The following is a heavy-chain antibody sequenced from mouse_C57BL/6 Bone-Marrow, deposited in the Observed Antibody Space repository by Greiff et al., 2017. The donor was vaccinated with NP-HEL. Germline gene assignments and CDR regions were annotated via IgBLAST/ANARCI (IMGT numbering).Heavy chain of an antibody. CDR3: ASPYYGSSYEEGFFYAMDY. Sequence: EVKVVESGGGLVQPGGSLKLSCAASGFTFSDYYMYWVRQTPEKRLEWVAYISNGGGSTYYPDTVQGRFTISRDNAKNTLYLQMSRLKSEDTAMYYCASPYYGSSYEEGFFYAMDYWGQGTSVTVSS. CDR2: ISNGGGST. CDR1: GFTFSDYY. V-gene: IGHV5-12*01. J-gene: IGHJ4*01. D-gene: IGHD1-1*01.